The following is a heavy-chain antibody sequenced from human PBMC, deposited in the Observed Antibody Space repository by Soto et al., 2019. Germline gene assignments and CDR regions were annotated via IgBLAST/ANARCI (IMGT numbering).Heavy chain of an antibody. CDR1: FSLLRPG. Sequence: GGSPGLSLERVWFSLLRPGMLWVPPGPGQGGGGGGFIWHDGSKRNYAEFGEGRFTISRDDSKNTVYLQMNSLRAEDTAVYYCARDPNIVLVPAALRSYYYYYGMDVWGQGTTVTVSS. J-gene: IGHJ6*02. CDR3: ARDPNIVLVPAALRSYYYYYGMDV. V-gene: IGHV3-33*01. CDR2: IWHDGSKR. D-gene: IGHD2-2*01.